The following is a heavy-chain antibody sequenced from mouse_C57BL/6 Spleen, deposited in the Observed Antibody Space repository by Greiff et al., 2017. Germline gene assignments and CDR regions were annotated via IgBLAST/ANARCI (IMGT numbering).Heavy chain of an antibody. V-gene: IGHV1-26*01. CDR2: INPNNGGT. J-gene: IGHJ3*01. CDR3: ARDDGYYGAFAY. D-gene: IGHD2-3*01. Sequence: EVQLQQSGPELVKPGASVKISCKASGYTFTDYYMNWVKQSHGKSLEWIGDINPNNGGTSYNQKFKGKATLTVDKSSSTAYMELRSLTSEDSAVYYCARDDGYYGAFAYWGQGTLVTVSA. CDR1: GYTFTDYY.